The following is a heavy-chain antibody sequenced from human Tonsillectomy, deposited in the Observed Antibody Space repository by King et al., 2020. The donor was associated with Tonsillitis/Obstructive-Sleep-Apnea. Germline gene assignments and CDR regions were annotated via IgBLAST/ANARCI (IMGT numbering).Heavy chain of an antibody. Sequence: QLVLSGGGLVQPGGSLRLSCAASGVPFSFFWMSWFRHVPGKGLEWVANINQDGIEKYYLESVKGRFTISRDNAKNSLFLQMNSLRAEDTAVYYCARDLVTTSIDFWGQGTLVTVSS. CDR2: INQDGIEK. CDR3: ARDLVTTSIDF. V-gene: IGHV3-7*04. CDR1: GVPFSFFW. J-gene: IGHJ4*02. D-gene: IGHD4-17*01.